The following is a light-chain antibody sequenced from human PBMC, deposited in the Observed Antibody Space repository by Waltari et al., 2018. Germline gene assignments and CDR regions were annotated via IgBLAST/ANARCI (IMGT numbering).Light chain of an antibody. V-gene: IGKV3-20*01. CDR1: PNVDINR. Sequence: VLTQSPGTLSLSPGERVTLPCRASPNVDINRLAWYQQKFGQTPRLLIYGASNRAAGIPDRFSGSGSGTDFTLTISRLEPEDVAVYYCQQYGDSSFTFGQGTKLEIK. CDR2: GAS. CDR3: QQYGDSSFT. J-gene: IGKJ2*01.